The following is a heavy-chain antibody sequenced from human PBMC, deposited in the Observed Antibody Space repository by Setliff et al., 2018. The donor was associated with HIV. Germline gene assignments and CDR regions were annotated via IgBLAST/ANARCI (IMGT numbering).Heavy chain of an antibody. CDR3: AQLGMVDDFDY. V-gene: IGHV4-61*03. CDR2: IYYSGST. CDR1: GDSVSSRSYY. J-gene: IGHJ4*02. D-gene: IGHD1-1*01. Sequence: SETLSLTCTVSGDSVSSRSYYWSWIRQPPGKGLEWIGYIYYSGSTNYNPSLKSRVTISVDTSKNHFSLKLRSLTAAETAVYYCAQLGMVDDFDYWGQGTLVTVSS.